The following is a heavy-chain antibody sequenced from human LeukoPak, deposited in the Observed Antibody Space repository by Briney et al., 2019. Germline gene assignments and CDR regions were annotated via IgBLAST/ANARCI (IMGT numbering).Heavy chain of an antibody. D-gene: IGHD5-24*01. V-gene: IGHV3-13*01. CDR3: ARGGDGYNWGYFDL. Sequence: GGSLRLSCAASGFSFRSYDMHWVRQATGKGLEWVSAIGTAGDTYYPGSVKGRFTISRENAKNSLYLQMNSLRVGDTAVYYCARGGDGYNWGYFDLWGRGTLVTVSS. CDR1: GFSFRSYD. J-gene: IGHJ2*01. CDR2: IGTAGDT.